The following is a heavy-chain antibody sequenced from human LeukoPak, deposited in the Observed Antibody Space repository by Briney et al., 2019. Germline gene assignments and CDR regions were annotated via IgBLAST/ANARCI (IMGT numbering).Heavy chain of an antibody. J-gene: IGHJ6*02. Sequence: SQTLSLTCSVSGDPISSGSYYWTWIRQHPVKGLEWLGYISFRGSTDYNPSLKSRVTISIDTSKNQFSLKLSSVTAADTAVYYCARAAAGTVGMDVWGQGTTVTVSS. CDR2: ISFRGST. CDR3: ARAAAGTVGMDV. CDR1: GDPISSGSYY. D-gene: IGHD6-13*01. V-gene: IGHV4-31*03.